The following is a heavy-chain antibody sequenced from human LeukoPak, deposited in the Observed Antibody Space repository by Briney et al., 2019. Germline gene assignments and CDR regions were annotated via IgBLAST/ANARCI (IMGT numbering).Heavy chain of an antibody. J-gene: IGHJ4*02. CDR2: ISSSSSYI. CDR3: ARDFGSGYSFDY. CDR1: GFTFSSYA. Sequence: GGSLRLSCAASGFTFSSYAMSWVRQAPGKGLEWVSSISSSSSYIYYADPVKGRFTISRDNAKNSLYLQMNSLRAEDTAVYYCARDFGSGYSFDYWGQGTLVTVSS. V-gene: IGHV3-21*01. D-gene: IGHD3-22*01.